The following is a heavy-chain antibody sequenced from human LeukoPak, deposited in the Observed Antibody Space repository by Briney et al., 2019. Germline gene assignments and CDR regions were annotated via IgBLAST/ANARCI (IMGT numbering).Heavy chain of an antibody. V-gene: IGHV1-8*02. D-gene: IGHD1-26*01. J-gene: IGHJ4*02. Sequence: ASVKVSCKASGYTFTGYYMHWVRQATGQGLEWMGWMNPNSGNTGYAQKFQGRVTMTRNTSISTAYMELSSLRPEDTAVYYCARGRGSYLGFDYWGQGTLVTVSS. CDR3: ARGRGSYLGFDY. CDR2: MNPNSGNT. CDR1: GYTFTGYY.